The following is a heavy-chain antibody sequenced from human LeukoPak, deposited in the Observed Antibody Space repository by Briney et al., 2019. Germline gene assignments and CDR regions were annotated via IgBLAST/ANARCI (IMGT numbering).Heavy chain of an antibody. J-gene: IGHJ4*02. CDR1: GYTFTSCD. CDR2: RNPNSGNT. D-gene: IGHD6-19*01. CDR3: TRGSSGRRDN. V-gene: IGHV1-8*01. Sequence: GASVKVSCKASGYTFTSCDINWVRQATGQGLEWMGWRNPNSGNTGHGQSFQGRITMPRDISIGTAYMELSNLTSEDTAIYYCTRGSSGRRDNWGQGTLVTVSA.